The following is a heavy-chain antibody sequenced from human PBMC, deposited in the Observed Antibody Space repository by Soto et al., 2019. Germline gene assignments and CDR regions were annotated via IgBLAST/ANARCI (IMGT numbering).Heavy chain of an antibody. CDR1: GYNFTRYH. J-gene: IGHJ4*02. D-gene: IGHD3-9*01. CDR3: ARDLKYYDILTGYYKEGYYFDY. CDR2: INPKSGGT. V-gene: IGHV1-2*02. Sequence: GASGKVSCKGFGYNFTRYHMPWVRQAPGQGLEWMGWINPKSGGTNYAQKFQGRVTMTRDTSFSTAYMELSRLRSDDTAIYYCARDLKYYDILTGYYKEGYYFDYWGQGTLVTVSS.